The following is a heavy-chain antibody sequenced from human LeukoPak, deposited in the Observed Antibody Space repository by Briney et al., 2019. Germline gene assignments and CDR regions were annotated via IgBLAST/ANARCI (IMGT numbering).Heavy chain of an antibody. CDR3: ASHSSSSWFDP. Sequence: SETLSLTCTVSGGSISSHYWSWIRQPPGKGLEWIGYIYYSGSTNYNPSLKSRVTISVDTSKNQFSLKLSSVTAADTAVYYCASHSSSSWFDPWGQGTLVTVSS. CDR2: IYYSGST. V-gene: IGHV4-59*11. D-gene: IGHD6-6*01. J-gene: IGHJ5*02. CDR1: GGSISSHY.